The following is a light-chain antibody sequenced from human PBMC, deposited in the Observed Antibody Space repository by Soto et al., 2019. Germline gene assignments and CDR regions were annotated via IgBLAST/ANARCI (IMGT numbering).Light chain of an antibody. V-gene: IGKV3-15*01. Sequence: EIVMTQSPATLSVPPGERATLSCRASQSVGGNLAWYQQKPGQPPRLLIYAASSRPTGIPARFSGSGSGTEFTLTISSLQSEDFAVYYCQQYNNWPPWTFGQGTKVEIK. CDR3: QQYNNWPPWT. J-gene: IGKJ1*01. CDR2: AAS. CDR1: QSVGGN.